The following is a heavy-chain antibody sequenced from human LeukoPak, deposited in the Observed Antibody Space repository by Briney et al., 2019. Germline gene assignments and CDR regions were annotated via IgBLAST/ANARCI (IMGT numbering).Heavy chain of an antibody. D-gene: IGHD4-17*01. CDR3: ARGDYGDYLDY. J-gene: IGHJ4*02. CDR1: GFTFSSYS. Sequence: PGGSLRLSCAASGFTFSSYSMNWVRQAPGKGLEWVSYISSSSSTIYYADSVKGRFTISRDNAKNSLYLQMNSLRAEDTAVYYCARGDYGDYLDYWGQGTLVTVSS. CDR2: ISSSSSTI. V-gene: IGHV3-48*01.